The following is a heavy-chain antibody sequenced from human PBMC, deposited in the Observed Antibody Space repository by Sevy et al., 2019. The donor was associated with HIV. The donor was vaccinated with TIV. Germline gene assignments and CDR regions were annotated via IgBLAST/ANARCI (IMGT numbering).Heavy chain of an antibody. CDR3: ARAPVVVANYFDY. J-gene: IGHJ4*02. V-gene: IGHV4-61*01. Sequence: SQTLSLTCTVSGGSVSSGSYYWSWIRQPPGKGLEWIGYIYYSGSTNYNPSLKSRVTISVDTSKNQFSLKLSSVTAADTAVYYCARAPVVVANYFDYWGQGTLVTVSS. CDR1: GGSVSSGSYY. D-gene: IGHD2-15*01. CDR2: IYYSGST.